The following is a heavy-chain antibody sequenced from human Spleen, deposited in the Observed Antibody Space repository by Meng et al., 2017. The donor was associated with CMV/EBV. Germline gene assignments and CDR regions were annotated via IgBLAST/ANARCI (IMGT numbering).Heavy chain of an antibody. CDR1: GYTFTGYY. CDR3: ARVIAVAGTAPFDY. CDR2: INPNTGGT. V-gene: IGHV1-2*02. J-gene: IGHJ4*02. D-gene: IGHD6-19*01. Sequence: SGYTFTGYYIHWVRQAPGHGLEWMGWINPNTGGTNYAQKFQRRVTMTRDTSISTAYMDVSRLTSDDTAIYYCARVIAVAGTAPFDYWGQGTLVTVSS.